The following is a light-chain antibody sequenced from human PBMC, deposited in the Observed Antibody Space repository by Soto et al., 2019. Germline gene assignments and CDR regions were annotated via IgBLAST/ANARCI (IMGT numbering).Light chain of an antibody. CDR2: TAS. J-gene: IGKJ5*01. Sequence: DIQMTQSPSSLSASVGDRVTISCRASQNIGSSLNWYQQSPGKAPKLLIYTASSLQSGVPSRLSGSQSGTAFTLTINSLQPQDFATYYCQQGYSSPLTFGQGTRLEI. V-gene: IGKV1-39*01. CDR3: QQGYSSPLT. CDR1: QNIGSS.